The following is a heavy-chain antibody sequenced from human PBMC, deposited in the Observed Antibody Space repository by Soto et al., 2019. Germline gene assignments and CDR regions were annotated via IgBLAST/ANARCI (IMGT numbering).Heavy chain of an antibody. V-gene: IGHV1-8*01. Sequence: SVKGSCKASGYTFTSYDINWVRQATVQGLEWMGWMNPNSGNTGYSQKFQGRVTMTRNTSISTAYMELSSLRSEDTAVYYCARVPPYYYDSSGRPGMDVWGQGTTVTVSS. J-gene: IGHJ6*02. CDR3: ARVPPYYYDSSGRPGMDV. CDR2: MNPNSGNT. CDR1: GYTFTSYD. D-gene: IGHD3-22*01.